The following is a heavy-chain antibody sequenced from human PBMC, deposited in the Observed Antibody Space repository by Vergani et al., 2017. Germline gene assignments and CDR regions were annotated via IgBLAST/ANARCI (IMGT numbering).Heavy chain of an antibody. CDR3: ASYWTDIFVSSSDYAHLLDY. CDR1: GFGFKNFA. V-gene: IGHV3-30*03. Sequence: QVSLLESGGGVVQPGRSLRLTCSASGFGFKNFAMHWVRQAPGKGLEWVATISQDGTHDYYEPSVRGRFAVSRDNFKNTMYLQMDRLTTDETAVYFGASYWTDIFVSSSDYAHLLDYWGQGILVTVSS. CDR2: ISQDGTHD. D-gene: IGHD3-22*01. J-gene: IGHJ4*02.